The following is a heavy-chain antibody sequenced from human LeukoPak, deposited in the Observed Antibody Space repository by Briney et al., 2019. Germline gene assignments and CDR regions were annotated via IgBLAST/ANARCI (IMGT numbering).Heavy chain of an antibody. Sequence: GASLKISCQGSGSLFTSYWIGWVRQLPGKGLEWMGIIYPGDSDTRYSPSFQGQVTISADKSISTAYLQWSSLKASDTAMYYCARLPLNDLYSDYWGQGTLVTVSS. CDR1: GSLFTSYW. D-gene: IGHD2-21*01. J-gene: IGHJ4*02. CDR2: IYPGDSDT. V-gene: IGHV5-51*01. CDR3: ARLPLNDLYSDY.